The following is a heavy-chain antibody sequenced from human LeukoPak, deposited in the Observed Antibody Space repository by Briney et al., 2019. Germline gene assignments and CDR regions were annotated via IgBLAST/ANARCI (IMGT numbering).Heavy chain of an antibody. CDR2: IYYSGST. Sequence: SQSLSLTCTVSGGSISSSSYYWGWIRQPPGKGLEGIECIYYSGSTYYNPSLKSRVTISVDTSKNQFSLKLSSVTAADTAVYYCADLGLVVIGAFDIWGQGTMVTVSS. J-gene: IGHJ3*02. CDR3: ADLGLVVIGAFDI. CDR1: GGSISSSSYY. V-gene: IGHV4-39*01. D-gene: IGHD3-22*01.